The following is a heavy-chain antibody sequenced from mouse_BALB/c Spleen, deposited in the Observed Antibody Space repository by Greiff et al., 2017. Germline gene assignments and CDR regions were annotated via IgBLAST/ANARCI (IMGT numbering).Heavy chain of an antibody. J-gene: IGHJ2*01. CDR2: IYPSDSYT. CDR3: TRYLGNFDY. V-gene: IGHV1-69*02. CDR1: GYTFTSYW. Sequence: VQLQQPGAELVRPGASVKLSCKASGYTFTSYWINWVKQRPGQGLEWIGNIYPSDSYTNYNQKFKDKATLTVDKSSSTAYMQLSSPTSEDSAVYYCTRYLGNFDYWGQGTTLTVSS. D-gene: IGHD2-14*01.